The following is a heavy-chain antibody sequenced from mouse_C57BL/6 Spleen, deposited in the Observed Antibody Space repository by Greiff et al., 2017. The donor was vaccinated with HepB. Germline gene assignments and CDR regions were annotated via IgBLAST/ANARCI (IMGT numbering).Heavy chain of an antibody. D-gene: IGHD1-1*01. J-gene: IGHJ2*01. Sequence: EVKLVESGGGLVKPGGSLKLSCAASGFTFSDYGMHWVRQAPEKGLEWVAYISSGSSTIYYAVTVKGRFTISRDNAKNTLFLHMTSLRSEDTAMYYCARTITTVVGPFDYWGQGTTLTVSS. CDR3: ARTITTVVGPFDY. V-gene: IGHV5-17*01. CDR1: GFTFSDYG. CDR2: ISSGSSTI.